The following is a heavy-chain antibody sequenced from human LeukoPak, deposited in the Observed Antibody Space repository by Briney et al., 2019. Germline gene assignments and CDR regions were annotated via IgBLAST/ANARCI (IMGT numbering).Heavy chain of an antibody. CDR2: ISYDGSNK. CDR1: GFTFSSYG. V-gene: IGHV3-30*18. D-gene: IGHD1-26*01. J-gene: IGHJ6*02. Sequence: GGSLRLSCAASGFTFSSYGMHWVRQAPGKGLEWVAVISYDGSNKYYADSVKGRFTISRDNSKNTLYLQMNSLRAEDTAVYYCAKDVGLRVSGMDVWGQGTTVTASS. CDR3: AKDVGLRVSGMDV.